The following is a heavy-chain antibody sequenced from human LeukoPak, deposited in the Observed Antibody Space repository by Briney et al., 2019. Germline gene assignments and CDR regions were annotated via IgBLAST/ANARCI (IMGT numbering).Heavy chain of an antibody. CDR2: IYYSGST. V-gene: IGHV4-59*12. CDR3: ARDAGAAAAFYYFDF. CDR1: GGSFSNYY. J-gene: IGHJ4*02. D-gene: IGHD6-13*01. Sequence: PPETLSLTCTVSGGSFSNYYWSWVRQSPGKGLEWIGYIYYSGSTNYNPSLKSRVTISLDSSKNHFSLSLSSVTAADTAVYYCARDAGAAAAFYYFDFWGQGTLVTVSS.